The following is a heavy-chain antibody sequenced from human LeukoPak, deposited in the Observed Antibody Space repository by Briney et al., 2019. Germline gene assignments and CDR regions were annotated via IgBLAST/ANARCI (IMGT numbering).Heavy chain of an antibody. V-gene: IGHV4-31*03. CDR2: IYYSGST. CDR1: GGSISSGGYY. Sequence: SETLSLTCTVSGGSISSGGYYSSWIRQHPGKGLEWIVYIYYSGSTYYNPYLKSRVTISVDTSKNQFSLKLSSVTAANTAVYYCASEDNASGYLDYWGQGTLVTVSS. D-gene: IGHD3-22*01. J-gene: IGHJ4*02. CDR3: ASEDNASGYLDY.